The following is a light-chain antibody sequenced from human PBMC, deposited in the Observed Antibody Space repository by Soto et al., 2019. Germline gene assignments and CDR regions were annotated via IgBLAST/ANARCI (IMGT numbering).Light chain of an antibody. J-gene: IGKJ1*01. CDR1: QSVSSN. CDR2: GAS. CDR3: QEYNNWPLGR. Sequence: EIVLTQSPATLSVSPWERATLSCRASQSVSSNLAWYQQKPGQAPRLLIYGASTRATGIPARFSGSGSGTEFGGTMRSRQSEDFAVYYCQEYNNWPLGRVVQGTKVHIK. V-gene: IGKV3-15*01.